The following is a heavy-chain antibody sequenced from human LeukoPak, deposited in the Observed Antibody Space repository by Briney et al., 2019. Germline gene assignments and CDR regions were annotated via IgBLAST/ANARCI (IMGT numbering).Heavy chain of an antibody. CDR1: GFTFSSYA. D-gene: IGHD1-1*01. Sequence: SGGSLRLSCAASGFTFSSYAMSWVRQAPGKGLEWVSVITGGGGNTYYADSVKGRFTISRDNSKNTLYLQMNSLRAEDTAVYYCARGPGKLGRRREDWFDPWGQGTLVTVSS. V-gene: IGHV3-23*01. CDR2: ITGGGGNT. CDR3: ARGPGKLGRRREDWFDP. J-gene: IGHJ5*02.